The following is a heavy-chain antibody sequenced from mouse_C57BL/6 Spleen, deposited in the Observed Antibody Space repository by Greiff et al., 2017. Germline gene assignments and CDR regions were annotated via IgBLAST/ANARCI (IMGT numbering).Heavy chain of an antibody. V-gene: IGHV1-26*01. CDR2: INPNNGGT. CDR3: ARGRWLLRNYY. CDR1: GYTFTDYY. Sequence: EVQLQQSGPELVKPGASVKISCKASGYTFTDYYMNWVKQSHGKSLEWIGDINPNNGGTSYNQKFKGKATLTVDKSSSTAYMELRSLTSEDSAVYYCARGRWLLRNYYWGQGTTLTVSS. D-gene: IGHD2-3*01. J-gene: IGHJ2*01.